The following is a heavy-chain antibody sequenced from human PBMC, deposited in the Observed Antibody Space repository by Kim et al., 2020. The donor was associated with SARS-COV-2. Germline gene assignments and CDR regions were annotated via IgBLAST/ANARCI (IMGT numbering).Heavy chain of an antibody. J-gene: IGHJ6*02. CDR2: SYT. Sequence: SYTNYSPSFQGHVTISADKSISTAYLQWSSMKASDTAMYYCARHVGMDVWGQGTTVTVSS. CDR3: ARHVGMDV. V-gene: IGHV5-10-1*01.